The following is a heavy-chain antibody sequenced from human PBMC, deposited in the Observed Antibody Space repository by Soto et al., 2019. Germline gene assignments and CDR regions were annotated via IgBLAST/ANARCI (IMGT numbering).Heavy chain of an antibody. D-gene: IGHD3-10*01. Sequence: GGSLRLSCAASGFTFSSYGMHWVRQAPGKGLEWVAVIWYDGSNKYYADSVKGRFTISRDNSKNTLYLQMNSLRAEDTAVYYCARAFIGELPYYYYGMDVCGQGTTVTVS. V-gene: IGHV3-33*08. CDR3: ARAFIGELPYYYYGMDV. J-gene: IGHJ6*02. CDR1: GFTFSSYG. CDR2: IWYDGSNK.